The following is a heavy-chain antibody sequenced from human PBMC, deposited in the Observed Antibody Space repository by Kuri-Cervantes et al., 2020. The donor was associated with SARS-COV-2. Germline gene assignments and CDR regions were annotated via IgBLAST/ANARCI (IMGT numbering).Heavy chain of an antibody. J-gene: IGHJ2*01. V-gene: IGHV4-38-2*02. D-gene: IGHD2-15*01. CDR2: IYYSGST. CDR3: ARVAVVVVAADWYFDL. CDR1: GYSISSGYH. Sequence: ESLKISCTVSGYSISSGYHWGWIRQPPGKGLEWIGSIYYSGSTFYSPSLKSRVTMSVDTSKNQFSLKLSSVTAADTAVYYCARVAVVVVAADWYFDLWGRGTLVTVLL.